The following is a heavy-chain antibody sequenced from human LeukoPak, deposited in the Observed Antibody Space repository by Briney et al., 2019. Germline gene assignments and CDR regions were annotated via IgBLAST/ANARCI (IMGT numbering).Heavy chain of an antibody. D-gene: IGHD3-3*02. CDR1: GFTFSSYS. J-gene: IGHJ5*02. V-gene: IGHV3-7*04. CDR2: IKVDGSEK. Sequence: PGGSLRLSCAASGFTFSSYSMNWVRQAPGKGLEWVANIKVDGSEKYYVDSVKGRFTISRDNAKNSLHLQMNSLRAEDTAVHYCARGKSSIPNWFDPWGQGTLVTVSS. CDR3: ARGKSSIPNWFDP.